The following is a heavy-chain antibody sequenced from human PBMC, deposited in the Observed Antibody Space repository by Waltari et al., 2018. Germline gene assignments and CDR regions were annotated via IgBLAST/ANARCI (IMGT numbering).Heavy chain of an antibody. V-gene: IGHV3-74*01. Sequence: EVQLVESGGGLVQPGGSLRISCAASGFTFSSHWMYWVRQTPGKGLVWVSGINSDGSSTSYADSVKVRVTISRDNAKNTLYLQMNSLRAEDTAVYYCVRDSSGTYWGQGTQVTVSS. CDR1: GFTFSSHW. D-gene: IGHD3-22*01. CDR2: INSDGSST. J-gene: IGHJ4*02. CDR3: VRDSSGTY.